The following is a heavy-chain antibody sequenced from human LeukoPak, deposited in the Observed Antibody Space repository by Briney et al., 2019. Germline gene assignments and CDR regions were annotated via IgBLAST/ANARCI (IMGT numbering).Heavy chain of an antibody. CDR1: GYSFTSYW. V-gene: IGHV5-51*01. CDR2: IYPCYSDT. Sequence: GESLKISCKGSGYSFTSYWIGWVRQMPGKGLKWMGIIYPCYSDTRYSPSFQAQVTISADKSISTAYLQWSSLKASDTAMYYCARPHRGTTNQFDYWGQGTLVTVSS. CDR3: ARPHRGTTNQFDY. J-gene: IGHJ4*02. D-gene: IGHD3-16*01.